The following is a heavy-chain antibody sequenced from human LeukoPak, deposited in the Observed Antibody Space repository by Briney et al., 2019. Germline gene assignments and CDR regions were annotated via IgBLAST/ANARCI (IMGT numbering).Heavy chain of an antibody. CDR2: ISGSGGST. CDR3: AKSRSGSANWALQIFDN. V-gene: IGHV3-23*01. CDR1: GFTFSSYA. J-gene: IGHJ4*02. D-gene: IGHD1-1*01. Sequence: PGGSLRLSCAASGFTFSSYAMSWVRQAPGKGLERVSAISGSGGSTYYADSVKGRFTISRDNSNNSLFVQMNSLRAEDTAVYFCAKSRSGSANWALQIFDNWGQGTLVTVSS.